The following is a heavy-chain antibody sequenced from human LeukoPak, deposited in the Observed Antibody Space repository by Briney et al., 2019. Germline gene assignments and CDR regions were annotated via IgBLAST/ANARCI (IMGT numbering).Heavy chain of an antibody. V-gene: IGHV3-21*01. J-gene: IGHJ1*01. D-gene: IGHD3-22*01. CDR1: GFTFSRYS. CDR3: SRSPGYYDTSENFQH. CDR2: ISSSSSYI. Sequence: GGSLRLSYPASGFTFSRYSMSWVRQAPGKGLEWVSSISSSSSYIYYADSVKGRFTISRDNAKNSLYLQMNSLRAEDTAVYYCSRSPGYYDTSENFQHWGQGTLVTVSS.